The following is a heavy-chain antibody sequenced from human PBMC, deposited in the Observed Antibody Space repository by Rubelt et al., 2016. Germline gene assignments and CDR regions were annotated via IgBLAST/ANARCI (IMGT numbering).Heavy chain of an antibody. CDR3: ARDRSHYFDY. CDR1: GFTFGGYS. J-gene: IGHJ4*02. V-gene: IGHV3-48*04. CDR2: ISSSSSLI. Sequence: VRPGGSLRLSCAASGFTFGGYSMNWLRQAPGKGLEWVSYISSSSSLIYYADSVKGRFTISRDNAKNSLYLQMNSLRAEDTAVYYCARDRSHYFDYWGQGTLVTVSS.